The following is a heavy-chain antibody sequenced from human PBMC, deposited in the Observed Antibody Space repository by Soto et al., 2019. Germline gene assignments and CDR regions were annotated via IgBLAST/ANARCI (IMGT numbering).Heavy chain of an antibody. D-gene: IGHD3-10*01. J-gene: IGHJ6*03. V-gene: IGHV4-59*01. CDR1: GGSISSYY. CDR2: IYYSGST. CDR3: ARVTMVRGAQGWIDYYYYYMDV. Sequence: SETLSLTCTVSGGSISSYYWCWIRQPPGKGLVGSGYIYYSGSTNYNPSLKSRVTISVDTSKNQFSLKLSSVTAADTAVYYCARVTMVRGAQGWIDYYYYYMDVWGKGTTVTVSS.